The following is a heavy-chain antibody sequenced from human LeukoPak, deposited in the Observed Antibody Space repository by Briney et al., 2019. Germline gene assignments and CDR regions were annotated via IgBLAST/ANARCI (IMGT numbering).Heavy chain of an antibody. Sequence: PGRSLRLSCTTSGFTFGDYAMSWVRQAPGKGLEWVSFIRREAHGGTTEYAASVKGRFSSSRDDSKSIAYLQMNSLKTEDTAVYFCTRVTYYYDNSGYFHFDSWGQGSLATVSS. CDR2: IRREAHGGTT. V-gene: IGHV3-49*04. CDR3: TRVTYYYDNSGYFHFDS. CDR1: GFTFGDYA. D-gene: IGHD3-22*01. J-gene: IGHJ4*02.